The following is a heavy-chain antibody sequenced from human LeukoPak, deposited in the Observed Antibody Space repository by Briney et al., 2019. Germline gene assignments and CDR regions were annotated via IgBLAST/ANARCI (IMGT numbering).Heavy chain of an antibody. D-gene: IGHD5-12*01. CDR2: ISYDGSNK. CDR1: GFTFSSYG. V-gene: IGHV3-30*18. J-gene: IGHJ4*02. CDR3: AKDVLVRAGGYVIDY. Sequence: GALRLSCAASGFTFSSYGMHWVRQAPGKGLGWVAVISYDGSNKYYSDSVKGRFTISRDNSKNTLYLQMNSLRAEDTAVYYCAKDVLVRAGGYVIDYWGQGTLVTVSS.